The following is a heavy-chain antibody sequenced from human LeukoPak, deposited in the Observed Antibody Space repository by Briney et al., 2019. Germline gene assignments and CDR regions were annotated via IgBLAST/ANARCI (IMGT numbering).Heavy chain of an antibody. CDR3: VYSRSSY. V-gene: IGHV3-74*01. CDR2: VDSDGSST. J-gene: IGHJ4*02. D-gene: IGHD6-6*01. CDR1: GFTFSIHL. Sequence: AGSLRLSDAAAGFTFSIHLMHWGRHAPVKGLMCFSRVDSDGSSTSYADSVKGRVTIFRENAKNTLYLQMNSLRAEDTAVYYCVYSRSSYWGQGTLVTGSS.